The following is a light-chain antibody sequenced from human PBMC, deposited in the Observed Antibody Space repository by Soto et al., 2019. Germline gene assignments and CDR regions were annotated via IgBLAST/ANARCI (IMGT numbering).Light chain of an antibody. CDR2: GAS. Sequence: ETVMTQSPATLSVSPGETATLSYRASQNINSNLAWYQQKPGQAPRLLIYGASTRATGIPDRFSGGGSGTEFTLTISSLQSEDFAVYSCQQYNNWPRGTFGQGTKLEIK. CDR1: QNINSN. J-gene: IGKJ2*02. CDR3: QQYNNWPRGT. V-gene: IGKV3-15*01.